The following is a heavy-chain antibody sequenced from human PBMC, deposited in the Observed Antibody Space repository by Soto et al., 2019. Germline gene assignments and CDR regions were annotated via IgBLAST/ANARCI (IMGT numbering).Heavy chain of an antibody. V-gene: IGHV3-74*01. J-gene: IGHJ4*02. CDR1: RFTFSNYW. D-gene: IGHD3-22*01. CDR2: IKNDGSGT. Sequence: EVQLVESGGGLVQPGGSLRLSCAASRFTFSNYWMHWVRQVPGKGLVWVSRIKNDGSGTYYADSVKGRLTMSRDNAKNTLYLQMNSLRAEDTAVYYCARGDGDYYDGNGYLGRHWGQGTLVTVSS. CDR3: ARGDGDYYDGNGYLGRH.